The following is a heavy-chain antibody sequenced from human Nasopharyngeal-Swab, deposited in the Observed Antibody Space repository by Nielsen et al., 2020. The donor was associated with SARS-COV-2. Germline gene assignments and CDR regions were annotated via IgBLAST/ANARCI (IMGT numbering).Heavy chain of an antibody. Sequence: SVPVSYQHSVYTFHHHFLHLVLHAPVHRLECVGRINPLSGGTNYAQTFQGRVTMSRDTSINTAYMELRSLRPDDTATYYCTKVGVRGWDMESTNWGQGTLVTVSS. CDR2: INPLSGGT. CDR1: VYTFHHHF. J-gene: IGHJ4*02. CDR3: TKVGVRGWDMESTN. V-gene: IGHV1-2*06. D-gene: IGHD3-10*01.